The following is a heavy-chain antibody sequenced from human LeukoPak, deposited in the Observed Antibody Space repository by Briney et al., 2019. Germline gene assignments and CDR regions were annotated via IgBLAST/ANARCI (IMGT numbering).Heavy chain of an antibody. CDR1: GGSFSGYY. CDR3: ARQVTGYYYDSSGYDRYFDY. D-gene: IGHD3-22*01. V-gene: IGHV4-34*01. Sequence: SETLSLTCAVYGGSFSGYYWSWIRQPPGKGLEWIGEINHSGSTNYNPSLKSRVTISVDTSKNQFSLKLSSVTAADTAVYYCARQVTGYYYDSSGYDRYFDYWGQGTLVTVSS. J-gene: IGHJ4*02. CDR2: INHSGST.